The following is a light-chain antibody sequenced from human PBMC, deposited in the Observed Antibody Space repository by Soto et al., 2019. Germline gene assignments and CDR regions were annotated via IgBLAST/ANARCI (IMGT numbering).Light chain of an antibody. V-gene: IGKV3-20*01. CDR1: QSVSSRS. Sequence: EIVLTQSPGTLSLSPGERATLSCRASQSVSSRSLAWYQQKPGQAPSVLIYEASSRATGIPDRFSGSGSGTDFTLTISRLEPEDFAVYYCQQYGRSPPYTFGQGTKVEIK. CDR2: EAS. J-gene: IGKJ2*01. CDR3: QQYGRSPPYT.